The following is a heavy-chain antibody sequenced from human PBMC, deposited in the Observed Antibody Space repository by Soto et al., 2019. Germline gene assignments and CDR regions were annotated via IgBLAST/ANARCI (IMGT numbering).Heavy chain of an antibody. CDR1: GGSISSGDYY. CDR3: ARSGSWYLGYYFDY. D-gene: IGHD6-13*01. CDR2: ISNSGNT. Sequence: SATLSLTCTVSGGSISSGDYYWNWIRQPPGRGLAWIGYISNSGNTYYNPSLKSRVTISVDTSKNQFSLKLSSVTAADTAVYYCARSGSWYLGYYFDYWGQGTLVTVSS. V-gene: IGHV4-30-4*01. J-gene: IGHJ4*02.